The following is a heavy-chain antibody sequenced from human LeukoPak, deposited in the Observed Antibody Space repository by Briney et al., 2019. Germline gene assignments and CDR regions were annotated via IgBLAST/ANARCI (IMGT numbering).Heavy chain of an antibody. CDR2: ISSSSSSYI. CDR1: GFTFSRYS. J-gene: IGHJ3*02. CDR3: ARGPLPEVPAANDAFDI. V-gene: IGHV3-21*01. D-gene: IGHD2-2*01. Sequence: GGSLRLSCAASGFTFSRYSMNWVRQAPGKGLEWVSYISSSSSSYIYYADSVKGRFTISRDNAKNSLYLQMNSLRGEDTAVYYCARGPLPEVPAANDAFDIWGQGTMVTVSS.